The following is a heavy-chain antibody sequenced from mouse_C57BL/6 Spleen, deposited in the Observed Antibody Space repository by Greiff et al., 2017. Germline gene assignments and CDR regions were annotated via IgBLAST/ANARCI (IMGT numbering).Heavy chain of an antibody. D-gene: IGHD2-3*01. Sequence: VQGVESGAELVRPGASVTLSCKASGYTFTDYEMHWVKQTPVHGLEWIGAIDPETGGTAYNQKFKGKAILTADKSSSTAYMELRSLTSEDSAVYYCTRDGYYVFAYWGQGTLVTVSA. CDR1: GYTFTDYE. CDR2: IDPETGGT. CDR3: TRDGYYVFAY. J-gene: IGHJ3*01. V-gene: IGHV1-15*01.